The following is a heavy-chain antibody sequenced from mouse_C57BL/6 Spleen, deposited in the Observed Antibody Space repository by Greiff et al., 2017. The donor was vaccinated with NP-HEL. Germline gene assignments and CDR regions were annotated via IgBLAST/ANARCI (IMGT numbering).Heavy chain of an antibody. CDR3: AREDYCWYFDV. J-gene: IGHJ1*03. CDR2: IYPRDGST. Sequence: VKVVESGPELVKPGASVKLSCKASGYTFTSYDINWVKQRPGQGLEWIGWIYPRDGSTKYNEKFKGKATLTVDTSSSTAYMELHSLTSEDSAVYFGAREDYCWYFDVWGTGTTVTVSS. D-gene: IGHD2-13*01. CDR1: GYTFTSYD. V-gene: IGHV1-85*01.